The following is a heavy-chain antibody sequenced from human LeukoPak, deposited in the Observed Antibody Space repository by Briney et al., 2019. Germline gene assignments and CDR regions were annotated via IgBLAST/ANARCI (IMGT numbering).Heavy chain of an antibody. CDR2: TYYRSKWYN. CDR3: ARDLFEGRRRIAVAGSWFDP. V-gene: IGHV6-1*01. D-gene: IGHD6-19*01. CDR1: GDSASSNSAA. J-gene: IGHJ5*02. Sequence: SQTLSLTCAISGDSASSNSAAWNWIRQSPSRGLEWLGRTYYRSKWYNDYAVSVKSRITINPDTSKNQFSLQLNSVTPEDTAVYYCARDLFEGRRRIAVAGSWFDPWGQGTLVTVSS.